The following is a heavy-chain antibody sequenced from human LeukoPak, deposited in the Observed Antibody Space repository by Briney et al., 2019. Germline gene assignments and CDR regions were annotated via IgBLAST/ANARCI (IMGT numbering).Heavy chain of an antibody. V-gene: IGHV3-21*01. CDR2: ISSSSSYI. D-gene: IGHD3-16*01. CDR3: ARDPQDDYVWGSNAFDI. CDR1: GFTFSSYS. J-gene: IGHJ3*02. Sequence: GGSLRLSCAASGFTFSSYSMNWVRQAPGKGLEWVSSISSSSSYIYYADSVKGRFTISRDNAKNSLYLQMNSLRAEDTAVYYCARDPQDDYVWGSNAFDIWGQGTMVTVSS.